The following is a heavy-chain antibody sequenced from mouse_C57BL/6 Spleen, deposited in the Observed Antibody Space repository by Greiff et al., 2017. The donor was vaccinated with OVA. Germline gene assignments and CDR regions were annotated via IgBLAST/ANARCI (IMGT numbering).Heavy chain of an antibody. V-gene: IGHV1-72*01. CDR3: ARGITTVVEGTDYFDY. CDR1: GYTFTSYW. J-gene: IGHJ2*01. D-gene: IGHD1-1*01. Sequence: QVQLQQPGAELVKPGASVKLSCKASGYTFTSYWMHWVKQRPGRGLEWIGRIDPNGGGTKYNEKFKSKATLTVDKPSSTAYMQLSSLTSEDSAVYYCARGITTVVEGTDYFDYWGQGTTLTVSS. CDR2: IDPNGGGT.